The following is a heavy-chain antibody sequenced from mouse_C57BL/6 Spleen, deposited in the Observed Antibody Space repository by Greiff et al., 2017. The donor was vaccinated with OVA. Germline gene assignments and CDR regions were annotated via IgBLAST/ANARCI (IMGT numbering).Heavy chain of an antibody. Sequence: QVQLQQSGAELVRPGASVTLSCKASGYTFTDYEMHWVKQTPVHGLEWIGAIDPETGGTAYNQKFKGKAILTADKSSSTAYMELRSLTSENSAVYYCTREAGGGAWFAYWGQGTLVTVSA. CDR3: TREAGGGAWFAY. J-gene: IGHJ3*01. CDR1: GYTFTDYE. V-gene: IGHV1-15*01. CDR2: IDPETGGT.